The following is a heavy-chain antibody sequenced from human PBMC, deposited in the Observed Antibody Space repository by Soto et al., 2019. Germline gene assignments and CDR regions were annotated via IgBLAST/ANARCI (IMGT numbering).Heavy chain of an antibody. D-gene: IGHD5-12*01. Sequence: GGSLRLSCAASGFTFDDYAMHWVRQAPGKGLEWVSGISWNSGSIGYADSVKGRFTISRDNAKNSLYLQMNSLRAEDTALYYCAKDLGYDYPGHDYWGQGTLVTVSS. V-gene: IGHV3-9*01. CDR1: GFTFDDYA. CDR3: AKDLGYDYPGHDY. J-gene: IGHJ4*02. CDR2: ISWNSGSI.